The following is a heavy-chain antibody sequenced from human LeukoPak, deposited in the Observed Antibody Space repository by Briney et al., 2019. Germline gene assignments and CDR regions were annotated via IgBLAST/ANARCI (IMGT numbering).Heavy chain of an antibody. CDR3: AKSLRYRYGDCLED. CDR2: ISSSSSYI. V-gene: IGHV3-21*04. Sequence: GGSLRLSCAASGFTFSSYSMNWVRQAPGKGLEWVSSISSSSSYIHYADSVKGRFTISRDSSKNTVSLQMSSLRAEDTAVYYCAKSLRYRYGDCLEDWGQGTLVTVSS. D-gene: IGHD2-21*02. J-gene: IGHJ4*02. CDR1: GFTFSSYS.